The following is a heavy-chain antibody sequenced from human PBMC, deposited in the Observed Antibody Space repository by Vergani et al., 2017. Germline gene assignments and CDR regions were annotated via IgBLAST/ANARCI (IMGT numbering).Heavy chain of an antibody. CDR3: AIVGAVAGSHYDY. J-gene: IGHJ4*02. CDR2: ISSSSSYI. CDR1: GFTFSSYS. Sequence: EVQLVESGGGLVKPGGSLRLSCAASGFTFSSYSMNWVRQAPGKGLEWVSSISSSSSYIYYADSVKGRFTISRDNAKNSLYLQMNSLSAEDTAVYYCAIVGAVAGSHYDYWGQGTLVTVSS. V-gene: IGHV3-21*01. D-gene: IGHD6-19*01.